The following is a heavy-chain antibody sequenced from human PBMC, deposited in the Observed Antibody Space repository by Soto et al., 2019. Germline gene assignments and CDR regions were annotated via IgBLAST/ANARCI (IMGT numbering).Heavy chain of an antibody. CDR2: ISYDGSNK. CDR3: ARGNYDFWSGYYTNFDY. D-gene: IGHD3-3*01. Sequence: PGGSLRLSCAASGFTFSSYAMHWVRQAPGKGLEWVAVISYDGSNKYYADSVKGRFTISRDNSKNTLYLQMSSLRAEDTAVYYCARGNYDFWSGYYTNFDYWGQGTLVTVSS. CDR1: GFTFSSYA. V-gene: IGHV3-30-3*01. J-gene: IGHJ4*02.